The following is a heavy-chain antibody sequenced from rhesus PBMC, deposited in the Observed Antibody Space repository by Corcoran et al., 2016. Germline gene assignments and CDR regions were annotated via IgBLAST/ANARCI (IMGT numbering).Heavy chain of an antibody. J-gene: IGHJ4*01. CDR3: ARLEGSTDFDY. CDR1: GGSISSSNW. Sequence: QVQLQESGPAVVKPSETLSLTCAVSGGSISSSNWWSWIRQSPGKGLEWIGGIYGSGGSTEYNPSLKSRVTISIDTSKNQFSLKLSSVTAADTAVYYCARLEGSTDFDYWGQGVLVTVSS. D-gene: IGHD4-29*01. CDR2: IYGSGGST. V-gene: IGHV4-93*02.